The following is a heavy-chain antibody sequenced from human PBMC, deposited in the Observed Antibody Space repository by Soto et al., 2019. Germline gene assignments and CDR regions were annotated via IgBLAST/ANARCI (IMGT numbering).Heavy chain of an antibody. V-gene: IGHV3-23*01. Sequence: GGSLRLSCAASGFTFSNYAMSWVRQAPGKGLEWVSLISGSGGTTYYADSVKGRFTISRDNAKNTLHLQMFSLRADDTAIYFCVRDDHHYSFDVWGQGTTVTVS. CDR1: GFTFSNYA. CDR3: VRDDHHYSFDV. D-gene: IGHD2-21*01. J-gene: IGHJ3*01. CDR2: ISGSGGTT.